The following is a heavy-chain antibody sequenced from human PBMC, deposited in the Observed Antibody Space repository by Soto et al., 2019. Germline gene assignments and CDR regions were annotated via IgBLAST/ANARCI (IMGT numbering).Heavy chain of an antibody. D-gene: IGHD5-12*01. CDR3: ARCERKSGYSPFDS. CDR2: IYDSGNT. J-gene: IGHJ4*02. Sequence: QVQLQESGPGLVKPSETLSLTCSVSGGSVSSNGYYWSWIRQPPGKGLEWIGYIYDSGNTDYNPSLKSRVTISVDSSKNQFSLKLISVTAADTAVYYCARCERKSGYSPFDSWGQGTLVTVSS. V-gene: IGHV4-61*08. CDR1: GGSVSSNGYY.